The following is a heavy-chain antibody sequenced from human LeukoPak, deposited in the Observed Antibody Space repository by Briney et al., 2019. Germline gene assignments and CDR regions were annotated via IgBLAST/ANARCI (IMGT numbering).Heavy chain of an antibody. CDR3: VRKPIYSEGFDY. CDR1: GFTFSVYY. J-gene: IGHJ4*02. Sequence: GGSLRLSCAASGFTFSVYYISWIRQAPGKGLEWVSYISGSSSSTKYTDSVKGRFTISRDNARTSLYLQMDSLRAEDTAVYYCVRKPIYSEGFDYWGQGTLVTVSS. D-gene: IGHD2-15*01. CDR2: ISGSSSST. V-gene: IGHV3-11*03.